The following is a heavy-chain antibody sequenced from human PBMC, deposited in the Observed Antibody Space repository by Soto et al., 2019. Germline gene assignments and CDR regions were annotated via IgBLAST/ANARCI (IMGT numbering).Heavy chain of an antibody. CDR1: GGSISSSSYY. Sequence: PSETLSLTCTVSGGSISSSSYYWGWIRQPPGKGLEWIGSIYYSGRTYYNPSLKSRGTISVDTSKNQSSMKLSSETAADTAVYYCANIEVNYDFWSGSPFDYWGQGTLVTVSS. V-gene: IGHV4-39*01. CDR2: IYYSGRT. J-gene: IGHJ4*02. D-gene: IGHD3-3*01. CDR3: ANIEVNYDFWSGSPFDY.